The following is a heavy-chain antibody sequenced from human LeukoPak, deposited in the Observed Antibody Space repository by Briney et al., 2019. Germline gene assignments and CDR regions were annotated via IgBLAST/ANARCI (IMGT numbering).Heavy chain of an antibody. D-gene: IGHD2-15*01. V-gene: IGHV5-51*01. Sequence: GESLKISCEASGYSFSSHGVVWVPQMPGKGLEWMGIINPADSVTIYSPSFQGQVTISADKSITTAYLQWSSLKASDTAMYYCARRYCSGGTCYYFDYWGQGALVTVSS. CDR1: GYSFSSHG. CDR3: ARRYCSGGTCYYFDY. J-gene: IGHJ4*02. CDR2: INPADSVT.